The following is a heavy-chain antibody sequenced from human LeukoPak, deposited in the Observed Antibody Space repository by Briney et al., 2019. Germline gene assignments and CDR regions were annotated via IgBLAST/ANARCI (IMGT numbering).Heavy chain of an antibody. CDR1: GYTFTSYA. Sequence: GASVKVSCKASGYTFTSYAMHWVRQAPGQRLEWMGWINAGSGNTKYSQKFQGRVTITRDTSASTAYMELSSLRSEDTAVYYCAAASYYDISLDAFDIWGQGTMVTVSS. J-gene: IGHJ3*02. CDR2: INAGSGNT. D-gene: IGHD3-9*01. CDR3: AAASYYDISLDAFDI. V-gene: IGHV1-3*01.